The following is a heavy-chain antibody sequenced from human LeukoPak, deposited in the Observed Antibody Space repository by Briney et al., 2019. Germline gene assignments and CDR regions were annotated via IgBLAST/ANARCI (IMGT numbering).Heavy chain of an antibody. CDR2: ISPDEDNK. J-gene: IGHJ4*02. CDR3: AKVPATEDF. Sequence: GRSLRLSCAASGFSFRNFDMHWVRQAPGKGLEWVAVISPDEDNKYYADSVKGRFTISRDNSMNTLYLEMNNSRPEDTAMYYCAKVPATEDFWGRGTLVTVSS. V-gene: IGHV3-30*18. CDR1: GFSFRNFD. D-gene: IGHD2-2*01.